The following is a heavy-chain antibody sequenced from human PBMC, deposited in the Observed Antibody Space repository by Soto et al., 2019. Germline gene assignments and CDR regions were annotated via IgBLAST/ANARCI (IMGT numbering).Heavy chain of an antibody. CDR1: GDNISSNSAA. Sequence: PSQTLSLTCAISGDNISSNSAAWNWIRQSPSRGLEWLGRTYYRSRWSSDYAESVKGRITINPDTSKNQFSLLLNPVTPEDTAVYFCASRIAVGGSNWSDPPGPATQLTVSS. D-gene: IGHD6-19*01. J-gene: IGHJ5*02. CDR3: ASRIAVGGSNWSDP. CDR2: TYYRSRWSS. V-gene: IGHV6-1*01.